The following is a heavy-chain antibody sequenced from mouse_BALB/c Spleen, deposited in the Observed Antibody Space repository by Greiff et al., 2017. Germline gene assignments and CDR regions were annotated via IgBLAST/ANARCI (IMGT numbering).Heavy chain of an antibody. D-gene: IGHD2-4*01. CDR2: IDPANGNT. Sequence: VQLKQSGAELVKPGASVKLSCTASGFNIKDTYMHWVKQRPEQGLEWIGRIDPANGNTKYDPKFQGKATITADTSSNTAYLQLSSLTYEDTAVYYCARGGYYDYGYAMDYWGQGTSVTVSS. CDR3: ARGGYYDYGYAMDY. V-gene: IGHV14-3*02. CDR1: GFNIKDTY. J-gene: IGHJ4*01.